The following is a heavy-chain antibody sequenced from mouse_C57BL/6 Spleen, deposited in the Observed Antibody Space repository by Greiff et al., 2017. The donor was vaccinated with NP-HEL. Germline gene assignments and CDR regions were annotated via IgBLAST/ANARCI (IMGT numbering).Heavy chain of an antibody. D-gene: IGHD1-1*01. CDR1: GYTFTSYW. CDR2: IDPNSGGT. J-gene: IGHJ4*01. CDR3: ARGSSSDYDAMDY. Sequence: QVQLQQPGAELVKPGASVKLSCKASGYTFTSYWMHWVKQRPGRGLEWIGRIDPNSGGTKYTEKFRSKAILTVDKPSSTSYKLRSRLTSDASAVYCCARGSSSDYDAMDYWGQGTSVTVSS. V-gene: IGHV1-72*01.